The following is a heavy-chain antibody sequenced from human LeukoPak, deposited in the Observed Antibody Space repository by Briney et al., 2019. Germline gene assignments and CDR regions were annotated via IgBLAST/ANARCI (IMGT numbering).Heavy chain of an antibody. J-gene: IGHJ6*03. CDR3: ARDRTVVPAAILDYFYYYMDV. D-gene: IGHD2-2*01. CDR1: GGFISSGGYY. V-gene: IGHV4-61*02. Sequence: SETLSLTCTVSGGFISSGGYYWTWIRQPAGKGLEWIGRIYTSGSTNYNPSLKSRVTISVDTSKNQFSLKLSSVTAADTAVYYCARDRTVVPAAILDYFYYYMDVWGKGTTVTVSS. CDR2: IYTSGST.